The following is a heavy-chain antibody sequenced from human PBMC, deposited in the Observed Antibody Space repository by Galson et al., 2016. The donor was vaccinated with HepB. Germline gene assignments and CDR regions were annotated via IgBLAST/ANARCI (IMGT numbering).Heavy chain of an antibody. D-gene: IGHD1-26*01. CDR1: GGSISSSNW. CDR2: IYHSGTT. Sequence: LSLTCTVSGGSISSSNWWTWVRQPPGKGLEWIGEIYHSGTTHYNPSLESRVTISVDKSKNQFSLKLNSVTAADTAVYYCARNSGGSYLGWFDPWGQGTLVTVSS. CDR3: ARNSGGSYLGWFDP. J-gene: IGHJ5*02. V-gene: IGHV4-4*02.